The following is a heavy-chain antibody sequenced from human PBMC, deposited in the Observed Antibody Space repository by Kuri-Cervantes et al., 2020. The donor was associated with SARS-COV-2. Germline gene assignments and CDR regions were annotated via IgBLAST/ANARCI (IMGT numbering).Heavy chain of an antibody. CDR1: GYTFTGYY. CDR2: INPNSGGT. J-gene: IGHJ4*02. Sequence: ASVKVSCKASGYTFTGYYMHWVRQAPGQGLEWMGWINPNSGGTNYAQKFQGRVTMTRDTSISTAYMELSRLRSDDTAVYYCARDPEGSVVTPYFDYWGQGTLVTVSS. D-gene: IGHD3-22*01. CDR3: ARDPEGSVVTPYFDY. V-gene: IGHV1-2*02.